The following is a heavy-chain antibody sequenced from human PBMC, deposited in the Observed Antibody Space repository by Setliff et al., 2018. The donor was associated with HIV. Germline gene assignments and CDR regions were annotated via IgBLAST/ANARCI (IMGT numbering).Heavy chain of an antibody. CDR1: GYTFSNYP. J-gene: IGHJ5*01. V-gene: IGHV1-3*04. D-gene: IGHD3-3*01. CDR2: VNTGKGDT. CDR3: ARDRFTLTSSIFGS. Sequence: ASVKVSCKTSGYTFSNYPIHWLRQAPGQRPEWMGWVNTGKGDTKYSQRFQDRLTITTDSSASSVYMELSSLSSDDTAIYYCARDRFTLTSSIFGSWGHGTLVTVSS.